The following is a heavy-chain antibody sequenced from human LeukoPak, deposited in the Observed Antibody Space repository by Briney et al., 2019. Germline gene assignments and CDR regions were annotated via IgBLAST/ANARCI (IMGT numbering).Heavy chain of an antibody. Sequence: SETLSLTCAVYGGSFSGYYWSWIRQPPGKGLEWIGEINHSGSTNYNPSLKGRVTISVDTSKNQFSLKLSSVTAADTAVYYCARVQLNTDYYYYGMDVWGQGTTVTVSS. CDR2: INHSGST. J-gene: IGHJ6*02. D-gene: IGHD4-4*01. CDR3: ARVQLNTDYYYYGMDV. CDR1: GGSFSGYY. V-gene: IGHV4-34*01.